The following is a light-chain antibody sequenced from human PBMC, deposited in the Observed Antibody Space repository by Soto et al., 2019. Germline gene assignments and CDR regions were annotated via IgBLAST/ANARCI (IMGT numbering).Light chain of an antibody. CDR1: SSDVGGYNY. J-gene: IGLJ1*01. Sequence: QSALTQPASVSGSPGQSITISCTGTSSDVGGYNYVSWYQQHPDKAPKLIIYEGRERPSGVSDRFSGSKSDNAASLTISALQTEDEAEYFCLSYGKVFGTGTKLTVL. V-gene: IGLV2-14*01. CDR3: LSYGKV. CDR2: EGR.